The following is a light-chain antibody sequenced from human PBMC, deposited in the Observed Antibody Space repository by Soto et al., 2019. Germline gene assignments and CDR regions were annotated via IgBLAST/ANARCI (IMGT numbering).Light chain of an antibody. V-gene: IGKV3D-15*01. CDR2: GAS. CDR1: QSVSSN. Sequence: EIVMTQSPATLSVSPGERATLSCRASQSVSSNFAWYQQKPGQAPRLLIYGASTRATGIPARFSGSGSGTEFTLTISSLQSEDFAVYYWQQYNNWPPLTVGGGTKVEIK. J-gene: IGKJ4*01. CDR3: QQYNNWPPLT.